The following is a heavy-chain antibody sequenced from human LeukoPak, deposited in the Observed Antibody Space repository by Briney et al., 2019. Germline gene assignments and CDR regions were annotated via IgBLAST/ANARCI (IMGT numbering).Heavy chain of an antibody. CDR3: ANSPITMVRGVIPDY. Sequence: PGGSLRLSCAASEFTFSSYAMHWVRQAPGKGLEWVAVISYDGSNKYYADSVKGRFTISRDNSKNTLYLQMNSLRAEDTAVYYCANSPITMVRGVIPDYWGQGTLVTVSS. CDR2: ISYDGSNK. J-gene: IGHJ4*02. D-gene: IGHD3-10*01. CDR1: EFTFSSYA. V-gene: IGHV3-30-3*01.